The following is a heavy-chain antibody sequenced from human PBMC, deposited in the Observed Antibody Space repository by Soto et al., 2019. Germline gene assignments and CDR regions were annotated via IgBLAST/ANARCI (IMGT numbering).Heavy chain of an antibody. CDR3: SANRPDIGVGWWV. D-gene: IGHD2-15*01. J-gene: IGHJ6*02. CDR2: IVVASGQT. CDR1: GSGFISSG. V-gene: IGHV1-58*02. Sequence: ASVKVSCKASGSGFISSGIQWVRQAHGQRLEWIGWIVVASGQTNYAQNFRGRVAITRDTSTATAYIELTGLTSEDTAVYFCSANRPDIGVGWWVWGQGTTVTVSS.